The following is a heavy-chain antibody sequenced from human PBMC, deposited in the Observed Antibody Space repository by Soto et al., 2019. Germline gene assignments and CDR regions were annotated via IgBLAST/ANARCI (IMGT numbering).Heavy chain of an antibody. J-gene: IGHJ3*02. D-gene: IGHD3-22*01. Sequence: QVQLVESGGGVVQPGRSLRLSCAASGFTFSSYAMHWVRQAPGKGLAWVAVISYDGSNKYYADSVKGRFTISRDNSKNTLYLQRNSLRAEDTAVYYCANTYYYDSSGYYSRGSSNAFDIWGQGTMVTVSS. CDR1: GFTFSSYA. CDR2: ISYDGSNK. CDR3: ANTYYYDSSGYYSRGSSNAFDI. V-gene: IGHV3-30-3*01.